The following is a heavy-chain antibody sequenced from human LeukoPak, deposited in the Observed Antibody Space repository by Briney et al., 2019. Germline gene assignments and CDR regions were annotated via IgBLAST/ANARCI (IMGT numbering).Heavy chain of an antibody. J-gene: IGHJ4*02. Sequence: ASVKVSCMVSGYTLTELSMHWVRQAPGKGLEWMGGFDPEDGETIYAQKFQGRVTMTEDTSTDTAYMELSSLGSEDTAVHYCATGMSIAAHSFDYWGQGTLVTVSS. V-gene: IGHV1-24*01. D-gene: IGHD6-6*01. CDR3: ATGMSIAAHSFDY. CDR1: GYTLTELS. CDR2: FDPEDGET.